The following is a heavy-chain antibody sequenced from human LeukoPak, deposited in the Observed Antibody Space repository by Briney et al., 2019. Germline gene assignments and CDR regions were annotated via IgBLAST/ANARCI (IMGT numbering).Heavy chain of an antibody. Sequence: GASVQVSFQASGYTLTSYYMHWGRPAPGQGLEWMGIINPSGGDTSYAQKFQGRLTMTRDTSTNTVYMELTSLRSEDTAVYYCAREVMDNLRFDYWGQGTLVTVSS. J-gene: IGHJ4*02. CDR3: AREVMDNLRFDY. CDR1: GYTLTSYY. V-gene: IGHV1-46*01. D-gene: IGHD1-14*01. CDR2: INPSGGDT.